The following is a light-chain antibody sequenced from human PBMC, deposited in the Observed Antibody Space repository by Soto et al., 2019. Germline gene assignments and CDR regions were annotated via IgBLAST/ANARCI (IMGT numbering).Light chain of an antibody. CDR2: GAS. J-gene: IGKJ4*01. Sequence: EIVLTQSPGTLSLSPGERATLSCRASQSVSNSYLAWYQQKPGQAPRLLIYGASSRATGIPDRFSGSGSGTDFILTISRLEPEDFAVYYCQQYDSSPLTFGGGTKVEIK. CDR3: QQYDSSPLT. CDR1: QSVSNSY. V-gene: IGKV3-20*01.